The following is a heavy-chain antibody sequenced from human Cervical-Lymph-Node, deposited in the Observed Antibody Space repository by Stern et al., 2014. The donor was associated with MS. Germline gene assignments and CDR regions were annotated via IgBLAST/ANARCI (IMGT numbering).Heavy chain of an antibody. CDR1: GFTFSRYG. D-gene: IGHD3-10*01. CDR2: ISYDGSDR. J-gene: IGHJ4*02. CDR3: VKRGITEVRGVRLGDY. V-gene: IGHV3-30*18. Sequence: QVQLVESGGGVVQPGRSLRLTCTVSGFTFSRYGMHWVRQAPGKGLEWVSVISYDGSDRYYAESVKGRFTISRDNTKNTLYLEMRRLRREDTAVYYCVKRGITEVRGVRLGDYWGPGTLVIVSS.